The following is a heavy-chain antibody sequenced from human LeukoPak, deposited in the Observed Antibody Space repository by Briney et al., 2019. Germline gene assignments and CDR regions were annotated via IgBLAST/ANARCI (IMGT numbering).Heavy chain of an antibody. D-gene: IGHD3-3*01. CDR1: GGTFSSYA. CDR3: AREGRLYDFWSGYYTPYYFDY. J-gene: IGHJ4*02. CDR2: IIPILGTA. V-gene: IGHV1-69*13. Sequence: SVKVSCKASGGTFSSYAISWVRQAPGQGLEWMGGIIPILGTANYAQKFQGRVTITADESTSTAYMELSSLRSEDTAVYYCAREGRLYDFWSGYYTPYYFDYWGQGTLVTVSS.